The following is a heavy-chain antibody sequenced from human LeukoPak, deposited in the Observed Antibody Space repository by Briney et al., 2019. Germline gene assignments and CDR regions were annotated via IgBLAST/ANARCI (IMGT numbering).Heavy chain of an antibody. CDR1: GGSISSSSYY. CDR2: IYYSGST. CDR3: ARWVYGSGQDY. Sequence: PSETLSLTCTVSGGSISSSSYYWGWIRQPPGKGLEWIGSIYYSGSTYYNPSLKSRVTISVDTSKNQFSLKLSSVTAADTAVYYCARWVYGSGQDYWGQGTLVTVSS. J-gene: IGHJ4*02. V-gene: IGHV4-39*07. D-gene: IGHD3-10*01.